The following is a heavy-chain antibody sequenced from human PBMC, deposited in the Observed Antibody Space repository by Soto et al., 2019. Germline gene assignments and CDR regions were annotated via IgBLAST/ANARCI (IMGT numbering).Heavy chain of an antibody. D-gene: IGHD3-22*01. CDR3: AKFFVAAAGILGSSGYYPF. CDR2: ISGSGGST. Sequence: GSLRLSCAASGFTFSSYAMSWVRQAPGKGLEWVSAISGSGGSTYYADSVKGRFTISRDNSKNTLYLQMNSLRAEDTAVYYCAKFFVAAAGILGSSGYYPFWGQGTLVTVSS. J-gene: IGHJ4*02. V-gene: IGHV3-23*01. CDR1: GFTFSSYA.